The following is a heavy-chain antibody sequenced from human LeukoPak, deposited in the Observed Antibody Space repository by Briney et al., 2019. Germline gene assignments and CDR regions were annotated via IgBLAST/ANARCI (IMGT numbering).Heavy chain of an antibody. Sequence: GGSLRLSCAASGFTFSSYWMSWVRQAPGKGLEWVANIKQDGSEKYYVDSVKGRFTISRDNAKNSQYLQMNSLRAQDTAVYYCARVRIAAAGPYDYYYYYGLDVWGQGTTVAVSS. CDR1: GFTFSSYW. D-gene: IGHD6-13*01. CDR3: ARVRIAAAGPYDYYYYYGLDV. V-gene: IGHV3-7*04. J-gene: IGHJ6*02. CDR2: IKQDGSEK.